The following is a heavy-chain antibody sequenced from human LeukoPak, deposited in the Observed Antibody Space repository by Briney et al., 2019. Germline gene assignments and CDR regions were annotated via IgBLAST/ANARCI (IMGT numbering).Heavy chain of an antibody. CDR2: IYFTGIT. D-gene: IGHD2-2*01. J-gene: IGHJ5*02. V-gene: IGHV4-39*01. CDR3: ARMYQLLENWFYP. Sequence: SETLSLTGTVPGSAISSPNYYLSWIRQPQGEGLQWVGSIYFTGITYYNSSLKSRVTISIEPSKNQLPLMLTSVTAAYTAVYYCARMYQLLENWFYPWGQGALVTVVS. CDR1: GSAISSPNYY.